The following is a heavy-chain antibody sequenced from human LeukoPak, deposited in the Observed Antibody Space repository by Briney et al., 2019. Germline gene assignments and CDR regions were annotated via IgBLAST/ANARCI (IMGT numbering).Heavy chain of an antibody. CDR3: AKDAYDSSGYYYVDVFDY. D-gene: IGHD3-22*01. J-gene: IGHJ4*02. Sequence: GTSLRLSCAASGFTFSSYAMSWVRQAPGKGLEWVSAISGSGGSTYYADSVKGRFTISRDNSKNTLYLQMNSLRAEDTAVYYCAKDAYDSSGYYYVDVFDYWGQGTLVTVSS. CDR1: GFTFSSYA. CDR2: ISGSGGST. V-gene: IGHV3-23*01.